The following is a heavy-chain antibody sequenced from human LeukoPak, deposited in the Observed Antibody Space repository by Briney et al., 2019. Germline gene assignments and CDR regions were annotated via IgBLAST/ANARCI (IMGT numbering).Heavy chain of an antibody. Sequence: GGSLRLSCAASGFTFSSYGMHWVRQAPGKGLEWVAVISYDGSNNYYADSVKGRFTISRDNSKNTLYLQMNSLRAEDTAVYYCAKDQGGSYYYYYYYHGMDVWGQGTTVTVSS. CDR2: ISYDGSNN. D-gene: IGHD1-26*01. V-gene: IGHV3-30*18. CDR1: GFTFSSYG. CDR3: AKDQGGSYYYYYYYHGMDV. J-gene: IGHJ6*02.